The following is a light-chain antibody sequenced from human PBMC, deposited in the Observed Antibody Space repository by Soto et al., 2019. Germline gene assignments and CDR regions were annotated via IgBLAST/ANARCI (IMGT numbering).Light chain of an antibody. CDR1: QSVSSY. CDR2: DAS. J-gene: IGKJ4*01. Sequence: EIVLTQSPATLSLSPGERATLSCRASQSVSSYLAWYQQKPGQAPRLLIYDASNRATGIPARFSGSGSGTDFTLTISRLEPEDFAVYYCQRYGTSPFTFGGGTKVDIK. V-gene: IGKV3-11*01. CDR3: QRYGTSPFT.